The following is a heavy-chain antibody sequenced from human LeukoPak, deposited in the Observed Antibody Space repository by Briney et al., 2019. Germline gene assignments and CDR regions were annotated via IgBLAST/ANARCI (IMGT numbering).Heavy chain of an antibody. CDR3: ARDGPAAGTYQSYFGQNYRFDY. D-gene: IGHD6-19*01. CDR2: IIPIFGTA. V-gene: IGHV1-69*01. CDR1: GRSVGSEG. J-gene: IGHJ4*02. Sequence: SVNFSCDASGRSVGSEGISWWWQAPGQRIEWMGGIIPIFGTANYAQKFQGRVTITADESTSTAYMELSSLRSEDTAVYYCARDGPAAGTYQSYFGQNYRFDYWGQGTLVTVSS.